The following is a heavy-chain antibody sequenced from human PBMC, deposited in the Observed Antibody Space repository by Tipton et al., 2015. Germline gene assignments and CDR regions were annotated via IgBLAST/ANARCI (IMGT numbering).Heavy chain of an antibody. D-gene: IGHD2-8*01. CDR2: IYPGDSDA. V-gene: IGHV5-51*01. CDR1: GSSFINTW. J-gene: IGHJ5*01. Sequence: QLVQSGAEVKKPGESLKISCKGSGSSFINTWIAWVRQMPGKGLEWMGIIYPGDSDAKYSPSFQGQVTISVDKSINSAYLQWSSLKASDTAIYYCARQPLVYAINGWLDSWGQGTLVTVSS. CDR3: ARQPLVYAINGWLDS.